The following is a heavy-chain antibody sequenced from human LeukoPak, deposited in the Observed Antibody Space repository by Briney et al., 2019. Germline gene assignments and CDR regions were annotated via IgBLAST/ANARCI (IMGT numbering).Heavy chain of an antibody. CDR2: TYPGDSGT. CDR3: ARSDGENWFDP. J-gene: IGHJ5*02. Sequence: PGESLKISCKGSGYSFTNYWIAWVRQMPGKGLEWMGLTYPGDSGTRYSPTFQGQVSTSADKSISTAYLQWSSLRASDTAMYYCARSDGENWFDPWGQGTLVTVSS. D-gene: IGHD5-24*01. V-gene: IGHV5-51*01. CDR1: GYSFTNYW.